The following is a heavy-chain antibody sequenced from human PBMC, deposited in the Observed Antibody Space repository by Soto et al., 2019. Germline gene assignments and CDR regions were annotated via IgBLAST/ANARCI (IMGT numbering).Heavy chain of an antibody. D-gene: IGHD3-22*01. CDR3: AKVGLVVVRAYYFDY. J-gene: IGHJ4*02. V-gene: IGHV3-23*01. CDR2: ISGSGGST. Sequence: GGSLRLSCAASGFTFGSYAMSWVRQAPGKGLEWVSAISGSGGSTYYADSVKGRFTISRDNSKNTLYLQMNSLRAEDTAVYYCAKVGLVVVRAYYFDYWGQGTLVTVSS. CDR1: GFTFGSYA.